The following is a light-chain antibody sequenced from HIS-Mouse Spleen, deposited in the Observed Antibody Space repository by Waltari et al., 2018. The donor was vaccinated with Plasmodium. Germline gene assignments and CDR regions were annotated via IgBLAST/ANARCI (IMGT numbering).Light chain of an antibody. CDR3: CSYAGSYTFV. J-gene: IGLJ1*01. Sequence: QSALTQPRSVSGSPGRSVNISCTGTRSAVGGSNYVTWYQQNPGKAPKLMIYDVSKLPSAVPDRFSGSQSGNTASLTISGLQAEDEADYYCCSYAGSYTFVFGTGTKVTVL. CDR2: DVS. CDR1: RSAVGGSNY. V-gene: IGLV2-11*01.